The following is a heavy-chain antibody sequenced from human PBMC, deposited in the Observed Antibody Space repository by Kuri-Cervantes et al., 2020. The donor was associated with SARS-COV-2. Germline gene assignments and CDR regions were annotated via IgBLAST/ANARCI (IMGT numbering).Heavy chain of an antibody. CDR1: GGSISSGSYY. V-gene: IGHV4-61*02. CDR2: IYTSGST. Sequence: SETLSLTCTVSGGSISSGSYYWSWIRQPAGKGLEWIGRIYTSGSTYYNPSLKSRVTISVDTSKNQFSLKLSSVTAADTAVYYCAREDSSGYYFDYWGQGTLVTVSS. J-gene: IGHJ4*02. D-gene: IGHD3-22*01. CDR3: AREDSSGYYFDY.